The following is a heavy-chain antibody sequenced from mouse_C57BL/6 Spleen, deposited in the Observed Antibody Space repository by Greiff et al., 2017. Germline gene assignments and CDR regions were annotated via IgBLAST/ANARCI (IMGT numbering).Heavy chain of an antibody. V-gene: IGHV1-82*01. D-gene: IGHD1-1*01. CDR3: ARLLRYPYYFDY. Sequence: QVQLKQSGPELVKPGASVKISCKASGYAFSSSWMNWVKQRPGKGLEWIGRIYPGDGDTNYNGKFKGKATLTADKSSSTAYMQLSSLTSEDSAVYFCARLLRYPYYFDYWGQGTTLTVSS. J-gene: IGHJ2*01. CDR2: IYPGDGDT. CDR1: GYAFSSSW.